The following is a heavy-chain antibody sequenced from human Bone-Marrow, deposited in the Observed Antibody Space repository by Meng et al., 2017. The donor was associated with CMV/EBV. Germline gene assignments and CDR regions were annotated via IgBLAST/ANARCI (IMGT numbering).Heavy chain of an antibody. V-gene: IGHV3-74*03. D-gene: IGHD7-27*01. CDR2: INTDGSFT. CDR1: GFTFSSYW. Sequence: DVQLVESXXGLVQXGWSLRLSCADSGFTFSSYWMHWVRQVPGEGLVWVSRINTDGSFTSYADSVKGRFTISRDNAKNTLYLQMNSLRVDDSAVYYCGRDLTGERDHWGQGTLVTVAS. J-gene: IGHJ4*02. CDR3: GRDLTGERDH.